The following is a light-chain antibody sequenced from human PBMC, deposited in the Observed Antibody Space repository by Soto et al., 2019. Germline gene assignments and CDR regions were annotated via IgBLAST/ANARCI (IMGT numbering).Light chain of an antibody. CDR3: QTWGTGIHWV. V-gene: IGLV4-69*01. Sequence: QSVLTQSPSASASLGASVKLTCTLSSGHSSYAIAWHQQQPEKGPRYLMKLNSDGSHRKGDGIPDRFSGSSSGAERYLPISSLQSEDEADYYCQTWGTGIHWVFGGGTKLTVL. CDR1: SGHSSYA. CDR2: LNSDGSH. J-gene: IGLJ3*02.